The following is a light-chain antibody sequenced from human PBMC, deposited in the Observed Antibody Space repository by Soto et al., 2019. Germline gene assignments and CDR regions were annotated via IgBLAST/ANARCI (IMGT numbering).Light chain of an antibody. CDR3: QQYGSSPLYS. CDR2: GAS. J-gene: IGKJ2*01. V-gene: IGKV3-20*01. CDR1: QTISSAY. Sequence: DIVLTQSPGTLSLSPGERATLSCRASQTISSAYLAWYKQKPGQAPRLLIYGASSRATGIPDRFSGSGSGTDFTLTISRLEPEDFVVYYCQQYGSSPLYSFGQGTKLEIK.